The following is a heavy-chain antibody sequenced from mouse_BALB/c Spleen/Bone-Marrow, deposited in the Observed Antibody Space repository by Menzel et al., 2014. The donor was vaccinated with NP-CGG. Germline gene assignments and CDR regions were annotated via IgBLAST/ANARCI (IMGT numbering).Heavy chain of an antibody. D-gene: IGHD2-4*01. Sequence: EVKLVESGGGLVQPGGSGKLSCAASGFTFSSFGMHWVRQAPEKGLEWVAYISNGSSPIYYADTVKGRFTISRDNPKNTLFLQMTRLRSEDTAMYYCARKGAMITHYYAMDYWGQGTSVTVSS. CDR1: GFTFSSFG. J-gene: IGHJ4*01. V-gene: IGHV5-17*02. CDR3: ARKGAMITHYYAMDY. CDR2: ISNGSSPI.